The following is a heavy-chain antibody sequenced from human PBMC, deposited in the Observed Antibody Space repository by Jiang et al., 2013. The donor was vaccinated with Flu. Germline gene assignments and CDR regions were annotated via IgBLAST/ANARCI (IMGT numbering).Heavy chain of an antibody. Sequence: LTCTVSGDSISSSNYYWGWIRQPPGKGLEWIGSIYYSGSTYYNPSLKSRVTMSVDTSKNQFSLKLSSVTAADTAVYYCARGDSYSGSYLGWFDPWGQGTLVTVSS. V-gene: IGHV4-39*01. CDR2: IYYSGST. CDR3: ARGDSYSGSYLGWFDP. D-gene: IGHD1-26*01. CDR1: GDSISSSNYY. J-gene: IGHJ5*02.